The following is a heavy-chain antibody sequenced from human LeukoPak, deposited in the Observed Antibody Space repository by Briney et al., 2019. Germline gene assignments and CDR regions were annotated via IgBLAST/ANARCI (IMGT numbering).Heavy chain of an antibody. CDR3: AKDITIFGVVMDDAFDI. D-gene: IGHD3-3*01. Sequence: GGSLRLSCAASGFTFSSYAMSWVRQAPGKGLEWVSAISGSGGSTYYADSVKGRFTISRDNSKNTLYLQMNSLRAEDTAVYYCAKDITIFGVVMDDAFDIWGQGTMVTVSS. J-gene: IGHJ3*02. CDR1: GFTFSSYA. CDR2: ISGSGGST. V-gene: IGHV3-23*01.